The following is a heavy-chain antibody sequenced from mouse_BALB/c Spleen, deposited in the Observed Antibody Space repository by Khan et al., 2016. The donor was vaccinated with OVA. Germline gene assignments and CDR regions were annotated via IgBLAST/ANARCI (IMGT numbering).Heavy chain of an antibody. CDR2: ISYSGST. V-gene: IGHV3-2*02. D-gene: IGHD1-1*01. Sequence: EVQLVESGPGLVKPSQSLSLTCTVTGYSITTNYAWDWIRQFPGNKLEWMGYISYSGSTNYTPSLKSRISITRNTSKNQFFLQLNSVTTEDTATYYCARNNYYGYAVDYWGQGTSVTVSS. J-gene: IGHJ4*01. CDR1: GYSITTNYA. CDR3: ARNNYYGYAVDY.